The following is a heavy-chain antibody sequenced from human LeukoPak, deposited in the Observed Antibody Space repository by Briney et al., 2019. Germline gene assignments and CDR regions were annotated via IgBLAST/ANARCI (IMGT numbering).Heavy chain of an antibody. Sequence: GGSLRLSCAASGFTFSSYGMHWVRQAPGKGLEWVAVISYDGSNKYYADSVKGRFTISRDNSKNTLYLQMNSLRAEDTAVYYCARDGATVTTRAFDYWGQGTLVTVSS. V-gene: IGHV3-30*03. CDR1: GFTFSSYG. D-gene: IGHD4-11*01. CDR3: ARDGATVTTRAFDY. J-gene: IGHJ4*02. CDR2: ISYDGSNK.